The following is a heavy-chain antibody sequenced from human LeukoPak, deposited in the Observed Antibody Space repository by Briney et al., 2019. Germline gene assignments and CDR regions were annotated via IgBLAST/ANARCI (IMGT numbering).Heavy chain of an antibody. CDR2: INSDAITI. V-gene: IGHV3-74*01. CDR3: ARRSAARDAFDI. D-gene: IGHD6-6*01. CDR1: GFTFSSYS. Sequence: GGSLRLSCAASGFTFSSYSMNWVRQAPGKGLVWVSRINSDAITISYADSVKGRFTISRDNAKNTLYLQMNSLRAEDTAVYYCARRSAARDAFDIWGQGTMVTVSS. J-gene: IGHJ3*02.